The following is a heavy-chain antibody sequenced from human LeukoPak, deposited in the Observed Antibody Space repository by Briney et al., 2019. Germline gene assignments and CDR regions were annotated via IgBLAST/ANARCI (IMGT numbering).Heavy chain of an antibody. J-gene: IGHJ5*02. D-gene: IGHD6-13*01. CDR1: GFTFSSYV. V-gene: IGHV3-30-3*01. CDR3: ARSEAVAGRDWFDP. Sequence: PGGSLRLSCAASGFTFSSYVMHWVRQAPGKGLEWVAVISYDGSDKYYADSVKGRFTISRDNSKNTLYLQMNSLRPEDTAVYYCARSEAVAGRDWFDPWGQGTVATVSS. CDR2: ISYDGSDK.